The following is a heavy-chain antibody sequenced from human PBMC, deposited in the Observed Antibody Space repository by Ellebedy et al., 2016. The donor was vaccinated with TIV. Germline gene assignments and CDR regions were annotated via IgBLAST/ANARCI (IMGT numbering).Heavy chain of an antibody. CDR2: ISYDGSNK. CDR1: GFTFSSYG. D-gene: IGHD3-22*01. J-gene: IGHJ4*02. Sequence: GESLKISCAASGFTFSSYGMHWVRQAPGKGLEWVAVISYDGSNKYYADSVKGRFTISRDNSKNTLYLQMNSLRAEDTAVYYCANHLHSSGYHYWGQGTLVTVSS. V-gene: IGHV3-30*18. CDR3: ANHLHSSGYHY.